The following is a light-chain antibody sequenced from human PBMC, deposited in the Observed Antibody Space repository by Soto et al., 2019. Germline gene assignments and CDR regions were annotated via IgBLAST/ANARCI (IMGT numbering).Light chain of an antibody. Sequence: DIQMTQSPSSVSASVGDRVTITCRASQDITYWLAWYQQTPGKVPKVLIYDASSLQGGVPSRFSGSGSGTDFTLTISSLQREDSATYYCQQAHSFPLTFGGGTKVEIK. CDR1: QDITYW. CDR2: DAS. V-gene: IGKV1D-12*01. CDR3: QQAHSFPLT. J-gene: IGKJ4*01.